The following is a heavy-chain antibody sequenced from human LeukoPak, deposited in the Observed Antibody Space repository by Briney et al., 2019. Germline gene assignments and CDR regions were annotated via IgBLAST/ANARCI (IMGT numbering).Heavy chain of an antibody. D-gene: IGHD7-27*01. CDR3: ARAVLGIVAVFNY. V-gene: IGHV4-59*08. Sequence: TSETLSLTCTVSGGSISSYYWSWIRQPPGKGLEWIGYIYYSGSTNYNPSLKSRVTISADTSKNHLSLKLSSVTAADTAVYYCARAVLGIVAVFNYWGQGSLVTVSS. CDR2: IYYSGST. J-gene: IGHJ4*02. CDR1: GGSISSYY.